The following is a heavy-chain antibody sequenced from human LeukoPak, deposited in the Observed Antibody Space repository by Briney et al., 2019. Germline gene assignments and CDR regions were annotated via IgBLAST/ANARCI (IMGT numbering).Heavy chain of an antibody. CDR2: IWYDGSNK. J-gene: IGHJ4*02. D-gene: IGHD3-3*01. V-gene: IGHV3-33*01. Sequence: PGRSLRLSCAASGFTFSSYGMHWVRQAPGKGLEWVAVIWYDGSNKYYADSVKGRFTISRDNSKNTLYLQMNSLRAEDTAVYYCAREVGREWYYFDYWGQGTLVTVSS. CDR3: AREVGREWYYFDY. CDR1: GFTFSSYG.